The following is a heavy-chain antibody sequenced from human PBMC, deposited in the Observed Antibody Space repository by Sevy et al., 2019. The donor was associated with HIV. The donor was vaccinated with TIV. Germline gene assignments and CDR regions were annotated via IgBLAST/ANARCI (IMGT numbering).Heavy chain of an antibody. CDR2: LKSDVYGGTV. D-gene: IGHD6-13*01. CDR3: TRWKAAQSIFDY. J-gene: IGHJ4*02. Sequence: GGSLRLSCTASGFTVGDFCMSWVRQAPGKGLEWVAFLKSDVYGGTVDHAASVRGRFVISRDDSKTIAYLRMNDLKTEDTGVYYCTRWKAAQSIFDYWGQGALVTVSS. CDR1: GFTVGDFC. V-gene: IGHV3-49*04.